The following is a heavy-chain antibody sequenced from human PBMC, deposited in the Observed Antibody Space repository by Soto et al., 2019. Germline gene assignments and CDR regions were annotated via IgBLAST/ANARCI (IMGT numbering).Heavy chain of an antibody. D-gene: IGHD6-13*01. J-gene: IGHJ1*01. V-gene: IGHV4-34*01. CDR1: GGSFSGYF. CDR2: ITHIGST. CDR3: ARGSSSRSWYLQH. Sequence: QVQLQQWGAGLLTPSETLSLTCAVSGGSFSGYFWSWIRQPPGKGLEWIGEITHIGSTNYNPSLTSRVPIPVDTSKNPFSLGVSSVTAADTAVYYCARGSSSRSWYLQHWGQGTLVPVSS.